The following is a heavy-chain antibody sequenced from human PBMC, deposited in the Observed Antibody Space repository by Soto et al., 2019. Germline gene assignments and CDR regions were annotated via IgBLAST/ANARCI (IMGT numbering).Heavy chain of an antibody. D-gene: IGHD6-13*01. J-gene: IGHJ4*02. CDR1: GFTFDDYA. CDR3: AKGKSAGAQGFDY. CDR2: ISWNSGSI. V-gene: IGHV3-9*01. Sequence: PGGSLRLSCAASGFTFDDYAMHWVRQAPGKGLEWVSGISWNSGSIGSADSVKGRFTISRDNTKNSLYLQMNSLRAADTALYYCAKGKSAGAQGFDYWGQGTLVTVSS.